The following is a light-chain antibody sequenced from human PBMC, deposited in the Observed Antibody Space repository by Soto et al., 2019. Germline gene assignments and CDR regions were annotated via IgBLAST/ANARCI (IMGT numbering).Light chain of an antibody. J-gene: IGLJ3*02. CDR3: SAWDGSLNGRV. Sequence: QSVLTQPPSASGTPGQRVTISCSGSGSNIGSHPVNWYQQLPGTAPKLLIQANNQRPSGVPDRFSGSKSGTSASLAISGLQSEDEADYYCSAWDGSLNGRVFGGGTKVTVL. CDR2: ANN. CDR1: GSNIGSHP. V-gene: IGLV1-44*01.